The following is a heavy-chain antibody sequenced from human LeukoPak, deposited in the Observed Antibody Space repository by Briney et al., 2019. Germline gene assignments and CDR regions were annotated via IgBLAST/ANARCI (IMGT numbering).Heavy chain of an antibody. CDR2: INHSGST. Sequence: GXYWXWIRQPPGKGLEWIVEINHSGSTNYSPSLKSRVTISVDTSKNQFSLNLSSVTAADTAVYYCARAYGGNADFDYWGQGTLVTVSS. CDR1: GXY. J-gene: IGHJ4*02. D-gene: IGHD4-23*01. V-gene: IGHV4-34*01. CDR3: ARAYGGNADFDY.